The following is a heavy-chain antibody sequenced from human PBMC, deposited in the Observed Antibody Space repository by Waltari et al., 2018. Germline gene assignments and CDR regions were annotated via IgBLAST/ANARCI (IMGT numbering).Heavy chain of an antibody. CDR1: GYTFTDYY. D-gene: IGHD5-18*01. V-gene: IGHV1-69-2*01. CDR3: ATDARTAMVGHPPQGFNTYYYYGMDV. CDR2: VDPEDGET. J-gene: IGHJ6*02. Sequence: EVQLVQSGAEVKKPGATVKISCKVSGYTFTDYYMHWVQQAPGKGLEWMGLVDPEDGETIYAEKFQGRVTITADTATDKADMELSSLRSEDTAVYYCATDARTAMVGHPPQGFNTYYYYGMDVWGQGTTVTVSS.